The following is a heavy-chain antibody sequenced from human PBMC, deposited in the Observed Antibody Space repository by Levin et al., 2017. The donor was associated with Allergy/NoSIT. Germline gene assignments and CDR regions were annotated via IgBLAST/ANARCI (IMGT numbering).Heavy chain of an antibody. CDR3: ARVISRGITGGFDY. J-gene: IGHJ4*02. CDR2: IYYSGST. CDR1: GGSISSYY. V-gene: IGHV4-59*01. Sequence: SQTLSLTCTVSGGSISSYYWSWIRQPPGKGLEWIGYIYYSGSTNYNPSLKSRVTISVDTSKNQFSLKLSSVTAADTAVYYCARVISRGITGGFDYWGQGTLVTVSS. D-gene: IGHD1-20*01.